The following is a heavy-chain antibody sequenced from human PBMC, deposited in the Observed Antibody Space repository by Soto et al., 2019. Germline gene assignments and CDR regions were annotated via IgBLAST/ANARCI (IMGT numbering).Heavy chain of an antibody. CDR3: ARFRGSYGMDV. V-gene: IGHV1-69*02. J-gene: IGHJ6*02. CDR1: GGTFSSYT. CDR2: IIPILGIA. Sequence: QVQLVQSGAEVKKPGSSVKVSCKASGGTFSSYTISWVRQAPGQGLEWMGRIIPILGIANYAQKFQGRVTITAEKSTSTAYIGLSSLRSEDTAVYYCARFRGSYGMDVWGQGTTVTVSS. D-gene: IGHD3-10*01.